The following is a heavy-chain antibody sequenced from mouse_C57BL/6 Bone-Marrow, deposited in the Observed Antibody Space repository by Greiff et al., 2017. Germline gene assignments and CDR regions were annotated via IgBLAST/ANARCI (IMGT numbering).Heavy chain of an antibody. V-gene: IGHV5-6*01. CDR2: ISSGGSYT. Sequence: EVKLVESGGDLVKPGGSLKLSCAASGFTFSSYGMSWVRQTPDKRLEWVATISSGGSYTYYPDSVKGRFTISRDNAKNTLYLQMSSLKSEDTAMYYCARQGYYYGSSYLDYWGQGTTLTVSS. J-gene: IGHJ2*01. CDR1: GFTFSSYG. CDR3: ARQGYYYGSSYLDY. D-gene: IGHD1-1*01.